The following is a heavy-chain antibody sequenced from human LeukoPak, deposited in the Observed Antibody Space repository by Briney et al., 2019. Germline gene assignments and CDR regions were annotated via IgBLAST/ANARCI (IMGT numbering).Heavy chain of an antibody. J-gene: IGHJ4*02. D-gene: IGHD3-22*01. V-gene: IGHV3-48*04. CDR3: ARDGAGYYYDSSGYDY. Sequence: PGGSLRLSCAASGFTLSNYNMNWVRQAPGKGLEWVSYISTSSITKYYADSVKGRFTISRDNAKNSVYLQMNSLRAEDTAVYYCARDGAGYYYDSSGYDYWGQGTLVTVSS. CDR1: GFTLSNYN. CDR2: ISTSSITK.